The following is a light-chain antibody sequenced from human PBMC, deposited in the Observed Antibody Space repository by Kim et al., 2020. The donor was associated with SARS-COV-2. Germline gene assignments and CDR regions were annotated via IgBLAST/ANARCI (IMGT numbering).Light chain of an antibody. CDR3: QAWDSSTVV. J-gene: IGLJ2*01. Sequence: LSPGQTASITCAGDKLGDKYACWYQQKPGQSPVLVIYQDSKRPSGIPERFSGSNSGNTATLTISGTQAMDEADYYCQAWDSSTVVFGGGTQLTVL. CDR2: QDS. V-gene: IGLV3-1*01. CDR1: KLGDKY.